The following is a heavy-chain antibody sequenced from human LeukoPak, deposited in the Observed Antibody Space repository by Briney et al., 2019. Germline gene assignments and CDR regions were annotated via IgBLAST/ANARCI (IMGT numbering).Heavy chain of an antibody. Sequence: GGSLRLSCAASGFTFSSCWMTWVRQAPGKGLEWVANIKEDGSKKNYVDSVKGRFTIFRDNAKNSLYLQMNSLRVEDTAVYYCATPLDYYDSSGYHQGGDWGQGTLVTVSS. D-gene: IGHD3-22*01. V-gene: IGHV3-7*03. CDR1: GFTFSSCW. J-gene: IGHJ4*02. CDR3: ATPLDYYDSSGYHQGGD. CDR2: IKEDGSKK.